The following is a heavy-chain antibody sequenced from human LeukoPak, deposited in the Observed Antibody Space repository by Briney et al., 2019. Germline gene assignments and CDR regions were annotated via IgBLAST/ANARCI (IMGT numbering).Heavy chain of an antibody. V-gene: IGHV3-9*01. CDR2: ISWNSGKI. J-gene: IGHJ4*02. CDR3: AKDIGSSSWYLGN. Sequence: GGSLRLSCGASGFTFDDYAMHWVRQAPGKGLEWVSGISWNSGKINYADSVKGRFTISRDNAKNSLYLEMNSLRAGDTALYYCAKDIGSSSWYLGNWGQGTLVTVSS. D-gene: IGHD6-13*01. CDR1: GFTFDDYA.